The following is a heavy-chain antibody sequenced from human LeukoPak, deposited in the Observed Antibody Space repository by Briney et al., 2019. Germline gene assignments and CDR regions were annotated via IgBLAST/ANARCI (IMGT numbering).Heavy chain of an antibody. CDR3: AGGYSGSYYPLDY. CDR2: IYHSGST. D-gene: IGHD1-26*01. J-gene: IGHJ4*02. V-gene: IGHV4-4*02. Sequence: SWVRQAPGKGLEWIGEIYHSGSTNYNPSLKSRVTISVDKSKNQFSLKLSSVTAADTAVYYCAGGYSGSYYPLDYWGQGTLVTVSS.